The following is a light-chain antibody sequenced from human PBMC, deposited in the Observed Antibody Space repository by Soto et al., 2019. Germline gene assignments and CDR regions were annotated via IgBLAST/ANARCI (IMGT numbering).Light chain of an antibody. CDR2: GAS. CDR3: QQYNNWPIT. J-gene: IGKJ5*01. CDR1: QSVGSL. V-gene: IGKV3-15*01. Sequence: EVVMTQSPATLSVSPGERATLSCRASQSVGSLVAWYQQRPGQAPRLLIYGASTRATGVAARFTGSGSGTEFTLTISSLQTEDFALYYCQQYNNWPITFGPGTRLEIK.